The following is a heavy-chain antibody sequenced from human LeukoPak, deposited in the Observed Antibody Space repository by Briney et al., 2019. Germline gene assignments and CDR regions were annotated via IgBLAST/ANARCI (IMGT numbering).Heavy chain of an antibody. D-gene: IGHD3-3*01. CDR3: ARDSAITIFGVVKYAFDI. Sequence: GASVKVSCKASGGTFSSYAISWVRQAPGQGLEWMGGIIPIFGTANYAQKFQGRVTITADESTSTAYMELSSLRSEDTAVYYCARDSAITIFGVVKYAFDIWGQGTMVTVSS. CDR2: IIPIFGTA. J-gene: IGHJ3*02. CDR1: GGTFSSYA. V-gene: IGHV1-69*13.